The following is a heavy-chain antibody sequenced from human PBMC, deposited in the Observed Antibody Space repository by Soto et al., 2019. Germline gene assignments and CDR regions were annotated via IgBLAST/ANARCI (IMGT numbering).Heavy chain of an antibody. Sequence: LSLTCAVSGDSISRGGYSGTWIRQPPGKALEWIGNIYDSGSTSYNPSLKSRVTISVDTSKNQFSLRLTSVTAADTAVYFCARGSSSYYDYGMDVWGQGTTVTVSS. J-gene: IGHJ6*02. D-gene: IGHD6-6*01. CDR1: GDSISRGGYS. CDR3: ARGSSSYYDYGMDV. CDR2: IYDSGST. V-gene: IGHV4-30-2*01.